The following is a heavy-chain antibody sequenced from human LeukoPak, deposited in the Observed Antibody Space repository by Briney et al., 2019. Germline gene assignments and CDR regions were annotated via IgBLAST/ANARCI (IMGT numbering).Heavy chain of an antibody. V-gene: IGHV4-59*01. J-gene: IGHJ4*02. CDR1: GGSISSYY. CDR2: IYYSGST. Sequence: SETLSLTCTVSGGSISSYYWSWIRQPPGKGLEWIGYIYYSGSTNYNPSLKSRVTISVDTSKNQFSLKLSSVTAADTAVYYCARDPGDYWGQGTLVTVSS. CDR3: ARDPGDY.